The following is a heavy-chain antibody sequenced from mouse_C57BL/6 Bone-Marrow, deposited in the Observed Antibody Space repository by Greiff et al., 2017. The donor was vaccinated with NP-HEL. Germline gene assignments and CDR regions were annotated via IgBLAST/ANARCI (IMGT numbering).Heavy chain of an antibody. V-gene: IGHV1-26*01. Sequence: VQLKQSGPELVKPGASVKISCKASGYTFTDYYMNWVKQSHGKSLEWIGDINPNNGGTSYNQKFKGKATLTVDKYSSTAYMELRSLTSEDSAVYYCARGRIKNWFAYWGQGTLVTVSA. D-gene: IGHD2-4*01. CDR2: INPNNGGT. CDR1: GYTFTDYY. J-gene: IGHJ3*01. CDR3: ARGRIKNWFAY.